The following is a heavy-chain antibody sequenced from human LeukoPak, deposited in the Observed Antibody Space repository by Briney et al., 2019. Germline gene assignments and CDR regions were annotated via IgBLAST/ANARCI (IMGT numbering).Heavy chain of an antibody. J-gene: IGHJ3*02. V-gene: IGHV4-34*01. CDR1: GGSSSGYY. CDR2: INHSGST. CDR3: ARDKRVRYFDWFRAFDI. Sequence: SETLSLTCAVYGGSSSGYYWSWIRQPPGTGLERIGEINHSGSTNYNPSLKSRVTISVVKSKNQFSLKLSSVTAADTAVYYCARDKRVRYFDWFRAFDIWGQGTMVTVSS. D-gene: IGHD3-9*01.